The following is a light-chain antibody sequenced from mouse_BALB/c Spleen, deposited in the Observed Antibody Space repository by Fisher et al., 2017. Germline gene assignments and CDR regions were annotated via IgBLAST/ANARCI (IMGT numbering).Light chain of an antibody. CDR2: DTS. J-gene: IGKJ5*01. CDR1: SSVSY. CDR3: QQYSGYHT. Sequence: IVLTQSPAIMSASPGEKVTMTCSASSSVSYMYWYQQKSGTSPKRWIYDTSKLASGVPARFSGSGSGTSYSLTISSVEAEDAATYYCQQYSGYHTFGAGTKLELK. V-gene: IGKV4-59*01.